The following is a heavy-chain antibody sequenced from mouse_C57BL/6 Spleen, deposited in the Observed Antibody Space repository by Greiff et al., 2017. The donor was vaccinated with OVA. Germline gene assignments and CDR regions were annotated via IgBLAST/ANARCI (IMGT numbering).Heavy chain of an antibody. Sequence: QVHVKQSGAELARPGASVKLSCKASGYTFTSYGISWVKQRTGQGLEWIGEIYPRSGNTYYNEKFKGKATLTADKSSSTAYMELSSLTSEDAAVYVCAVNWAYYYAMDYWGQGTSVTVSS. J-gene: IGHJ4*01. CDR1: GYTFTSYG. D-gene: IGHD4-1*01. CDR3: AVNWAYYYAMDY. CDR2: IYPRSGNT. V-gene: IGHV1-81*01.